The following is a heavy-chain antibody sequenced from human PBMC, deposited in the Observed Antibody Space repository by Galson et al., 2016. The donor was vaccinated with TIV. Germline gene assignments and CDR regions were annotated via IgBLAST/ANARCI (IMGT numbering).Heavy chain of an antibody. Sequence: SVKVSCKASGGIFNSYAISWVRQAPGQGLEWMGRIIAIFGTTNYAQKFQGRVTITADESTSTVYMELRSLISEDTAIYHCARGNSLLLPLLYFDSWGQGTLVSVSS. CDR2: IIAIFGTT. V-gene: IGHV1-69*13. CDR3: ARGNSLLLPLLYFDS. CDR1: GGIFNSYA. J-gene: IGHJ4*02. D-gene: IGHD2-8*02.